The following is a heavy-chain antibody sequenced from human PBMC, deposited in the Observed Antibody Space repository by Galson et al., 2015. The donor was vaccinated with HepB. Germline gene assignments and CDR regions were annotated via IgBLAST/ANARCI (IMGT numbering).Heavy chain of an antibody. CDR1: GFTFSSYS. J-gene: IGHJ2*01. D-gene: IGHD3-3*01. CDR3: ARDLLPSPGDSYYDFWSGLYFDL. Sequence: SLRLSCAASGFTFSSYSMNWVRQAPGKGLEWVSSISSSSSYIYYADSVKGRFTISRDNAKNSLYLQMNSLRAEDTAVYYCARDLLPSPGDSYYDFWSGLYFDLWGRGTLVTVSS. V-gene: IGHV3-21*01. CDR2: ISSSSSYI.